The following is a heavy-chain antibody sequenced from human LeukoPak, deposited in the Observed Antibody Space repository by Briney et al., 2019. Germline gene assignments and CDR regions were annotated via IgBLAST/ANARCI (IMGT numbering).Heavy chain of an antibody. D-gene: IGHD2-8*01. CDR3: ARAGYCTNGVCYLSYTKFDY. V-gene: IGHV4-38-2*02. CDR2: IYHSGST. J-gene: IGHJ4*02. CDR1: GYSISSGYY. Sequence: PSETLSLTCTVSGYSISSGYYWGWIRQPPGKGLEWIGSIYHSGSTYYNPSLKSRVTISVDTSKNQFSLKLSSVTAADTAVYYCARAGYCTNGVCYLSYTKFDYWGQGTLVTVSS.